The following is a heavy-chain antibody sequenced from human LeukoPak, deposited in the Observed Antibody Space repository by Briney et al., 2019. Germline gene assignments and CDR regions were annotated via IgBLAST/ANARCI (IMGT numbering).Heavy chain of an antibody. V-gene: IGHV3-23*01. D-gene: IGHD3-3*01. CDR3: AKQFWRTQRYNWFDP. J-gene: IGHJ5*02. CDR2: ISGSGGST. Sequence: PGGSLRLSCAASGFTFSSYPMSWVRQAPGKGLEWVSAISGSGGSTYYADSVKGRFTISRDNSKNTLYLQMNSLRAEDTAVYYCAKQFWRTQRYNWFDPWGQGTLVTVSS. CDR1: GFTFSSYP.